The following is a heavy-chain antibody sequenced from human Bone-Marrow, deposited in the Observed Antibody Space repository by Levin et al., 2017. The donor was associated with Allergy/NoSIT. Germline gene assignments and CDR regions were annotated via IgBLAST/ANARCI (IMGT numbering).Heavy chain of an antibody. CDR1: GFTFSSYG. CDR2: ISYDGSNK. D-gene: IGHD6-13*01. J-gene: IGHJ4*02. V-gene: IGHV3-30*18. Sequence: GGSLRLSCAASGFTFSSYGMHWVRQAPGKGLEWVAVISYDGSNKYYADSVKGRFTISRDNSKNTLYLQMNSLRAEDTAVYYCAKGIAAGQPPGGGLDYWGQGTLVTVSS. CDR3: AKGIAAGQPPGGGLDY.